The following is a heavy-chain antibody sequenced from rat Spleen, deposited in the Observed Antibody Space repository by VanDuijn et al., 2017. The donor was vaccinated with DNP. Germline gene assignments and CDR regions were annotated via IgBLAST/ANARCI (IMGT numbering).Heavy chain of an antibody. D-gene: IGHD1-4*01. CDR3: IREGTGIKFSYAMDA. J-gene: IGHJ4*01. V-gene: IGHV5-46*01. CDR1: GFTFSSFP. Sequence: EVQLVESGGGSVQPGRSMKLSCAASGFTFSSFPLAWVRQAPTKGLEWVATISSSGGNTYYRDSVKVRFTISRDNAKSTLYLQMKSLKSEYTATYYCIREGTGIKFSYAMDAWGQGTSVTVSS. CDR2: ISSSGGNT.